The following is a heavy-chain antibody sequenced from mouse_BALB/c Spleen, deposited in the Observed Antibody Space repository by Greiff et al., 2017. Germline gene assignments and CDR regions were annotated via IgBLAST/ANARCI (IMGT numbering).Heavy chain of an antibody. CDR3: ARKPYIGGGAMDY. V-gene: IGHV1S137*01. CDR1: GYTFTDYA. Sequence: QVQLQQSGAELVRPGVSVKISCKGSGYTFTDYAMHWVKQSHAKSLEWIGVISTYYGDASYNQKFKGKATMTVDKSSSTAYMELARLTSEDSAIYYVARKPYIGGGAMDYWGQGTSVTVSS. D-gene: IGHD1-3*01. CDR2: ISTYYGDA. J-gene: IGHJ4*01.